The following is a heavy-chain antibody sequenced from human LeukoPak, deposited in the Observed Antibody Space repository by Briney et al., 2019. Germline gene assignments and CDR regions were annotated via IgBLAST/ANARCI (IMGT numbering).Heavy chain of an antibody. J-gene: IGHJ6*03. CDR1: GFTFSVYY. V-gene: IGHV3-11*04. D-gene: IGHD3-10*01. Sequence: GGSLRLSCAASGFTFSVYYMSWIRQAPGKGLEWVSYISSSGSTIYYADSVKGRFTISRDNAKNSLYLQMNSLRAEDTAVYYCAKNPLASRGSGISRYYYYYYYMDVWGKGTTVTVSS. CDR2: ISSSGSTI. CDR3: AKNPLASRGSGISRYYYYYYYMDV.